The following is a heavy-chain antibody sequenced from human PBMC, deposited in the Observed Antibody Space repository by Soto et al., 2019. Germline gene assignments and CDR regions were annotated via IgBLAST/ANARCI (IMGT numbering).Heavy chain of an antibody. J-gene: IGHJ3*02. CDR1: GYTFTSYD. D-gene: IGHD1-26*01. CDR3: ARGYSGSYWAAFDI. CDR2: MNPNSGNT. Sequence: ASVKVSCKASGYTFTSYDINWVRQATGQGLEWMGWMNPNSGNTGYAQKFQGRVTMTRNTSISTAYMELSSLRSEDTAVYYCARGYSGSYWAAFDIWGQGTMVTVSS. V-gene: IGHV1-8*01.